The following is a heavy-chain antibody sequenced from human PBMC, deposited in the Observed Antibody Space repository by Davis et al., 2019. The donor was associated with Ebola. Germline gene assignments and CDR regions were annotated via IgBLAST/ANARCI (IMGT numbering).Heavy chain of an antibody. CDR2: INHSGST. V-gene: IGHV4-34*01. D-gene: IGHD6-13*01. CDR1: GGSLSGYY. CDR3: AREGSSWYSEYGMDV. Sequence: MPSETLSPTCAVHGGSLSGYYWSWNRQPPGKGLEWIGEINHSGSTNYNPSLKSRVTISVDTSKNQFSLKLSSVTAADTAVYYCAREGSSWYSEYGMDVWGQGTTVTFAS. J-gene: IGHJ6*02.